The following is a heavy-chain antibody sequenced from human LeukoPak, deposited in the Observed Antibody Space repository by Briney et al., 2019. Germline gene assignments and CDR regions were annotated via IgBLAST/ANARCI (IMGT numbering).Heavy chain of an antibody. V-gene: IGHV3-30*01. CDR3: ARDYGDSPIEYYFDY. J-gene: IGHJ4*02. Sequence: PGRSLRLSCAASGFTFSSYAMHWVRQAPGKGLEWVAVISNDGSNKYYADSVKGRFTISRDNSKNTLYLQMNSLRAEDTAVYYCARDYGDSPIEYYFDYWGQGTLVTVSS. D-gene: IGHD4-17*01. CDR2: ISNDGSNK. CDR1: GFTFSSYA.